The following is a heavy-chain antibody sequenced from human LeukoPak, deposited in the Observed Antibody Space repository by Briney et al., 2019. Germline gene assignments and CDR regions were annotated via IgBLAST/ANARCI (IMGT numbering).Heavy chain of an antibody. Sequence: SGGSLRLSCGASGFTFSRYSMNWVRQAPGKGLEWVSPISSSGSYIYYADSVKGRFTISRDNAKNSLYLQMNSLRAEDTAVYYCASRNQYCGGDCFWAFDIWGQGTMVTVSS. CDR3: ASRNQYCGGDCFWAFDI. D-gene: IGHD2-21*02. CDR1: GFTFSRYS. V-gene: IGHV3-21*01. J-gene: IGHJ3*02. CDR2: ISSSGSYI.